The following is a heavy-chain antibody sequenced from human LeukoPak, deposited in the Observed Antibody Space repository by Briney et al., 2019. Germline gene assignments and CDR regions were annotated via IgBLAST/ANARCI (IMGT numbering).Heavy chain of an antibody. D-gene: IGHD2-21*02. CDR3: ARLPYCGGDCYPNWFDT. Sequence: RGESLQISCKGSGYSFTNYWIGWVRQVPGKGLELMGVIYPGDSATRYSPSFQGQVAISVDKSIRTAYLQWSSLKASDIAMYYCARLPYCGGDCYPNWFDTWGQGTLVTVSS. J-gene: IGHJ5*02. V-gene: IGHV5-51*01. CDR2: IYPGDSAT. CDR1: GYSFTNYW.